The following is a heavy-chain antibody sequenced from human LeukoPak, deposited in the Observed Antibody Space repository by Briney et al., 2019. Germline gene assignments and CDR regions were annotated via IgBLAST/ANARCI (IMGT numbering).Heavy chain of an antibody. CDR3: AKGSRGSYYGSYYDY. Sequence: AGGSLRLSCAASEFTFSRYAMSWVRQAPGKGLEWVSAISGSGGSPYYADSVKGRFTISRDNSKNTLYLQMNSLRADYTALYYCAKGSRGSYYGSYYDYWGQGTLVAGSS. CDR2: ISGSGGSP. D-gene: IGHD1-26*01. J-gene: IGHJ4*02. V-gene: IGHV3-23*01. CDR1: EFTFSRYA.